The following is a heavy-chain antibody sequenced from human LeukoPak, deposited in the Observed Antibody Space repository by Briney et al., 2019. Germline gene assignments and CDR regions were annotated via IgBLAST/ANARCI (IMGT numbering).Heavy chain of an antibody. J-gene: IGHJ6*03. V-gene: IGHV1-18*01. D-gene: IGHD1-26*01. Sequence: ASVTVSCKASGFTFTAYGINWMRQAPGQGLEWMGWISAYNGDTKYAQKVQGRVSMTTDTSTNTAYMEVRSLRADDTAVYYCARLGRYHLFSYMDVWGKGTTVTVSS. CDR1: GFTFTAYG. CDR2: ISAYNGDT. CDR3: ARLGRYHLFSYMDV.